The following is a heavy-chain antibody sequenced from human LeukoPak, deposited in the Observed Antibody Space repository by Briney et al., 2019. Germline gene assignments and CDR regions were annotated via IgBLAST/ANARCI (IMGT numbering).Heavy chain of an antibody. J-gene: IGHJ3*02. Sequence: ASVKVSCKASGYTFTSYDINWVRQATGQGLEWMGWMNPNSGNTGYAQKFQGRVTITRNTSISTAYMELSGLRSEDTAVYYCARSPVVRRGYCSGGSCRRRTDAFDIWGQGTMVTVSS. D-gene: IGHD2-15*01. CDR1: GYTFTSYD. CDR2: MNPNSGNT. CDR3: ARSPVVRRGYCSGGSCRRRTDAFDI. V-gene: IGHV1-8*03.